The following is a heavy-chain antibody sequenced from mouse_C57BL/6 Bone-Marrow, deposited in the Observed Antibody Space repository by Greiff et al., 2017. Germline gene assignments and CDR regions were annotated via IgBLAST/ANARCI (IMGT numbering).Heavy chain of an antibody. CDR1: GYAFTDYV. V-gene: IGHV1-15*01. CDR2: IDPETGGT. J-gene: IGHJ3*01. Sequence: VQGVESGAELVRPGASVTVSCKASGYAFTDYVMDWVKQTPVHGLEWIGAIDPETGGTAYNQKFKGKAILTADKSSSTAYMELRSLTSEDSAVYFCIKGGCAYGGQATLVTVSA. CDR3: IKGGCAY.